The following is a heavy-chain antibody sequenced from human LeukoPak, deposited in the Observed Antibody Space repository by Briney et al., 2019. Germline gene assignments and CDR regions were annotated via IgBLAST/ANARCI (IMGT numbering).Heavy chain of an antibody. V-gene: IGHV1-2*02. J-gene: IGHJ5*02. CDR1: GYTFTGYY. CDR2: INPNSGGT. Sequence: ASVKVSCMASGYTFTGYYMHWVRQAPGQGLEWMGWINPNSGGTNYAQKFQGRVTMTRDTSISTAYMELSRLRSDDTAVYYCARDRRNIVGATDWFDPWGQGTLVTVSS. CDR3: ARDRRNIVGATDWFDP. D-gene: IGHD1-26*01.